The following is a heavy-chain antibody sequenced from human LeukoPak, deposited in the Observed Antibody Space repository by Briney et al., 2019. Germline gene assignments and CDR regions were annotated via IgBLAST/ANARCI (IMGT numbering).Heavy chain of an antibody. D-gene: IGHD2-8*02. J-gene: IGHJ4*02. CDR3: ARSWSRKAPFDY. CDR2: ISNSGGTI. Sequence: GGSLRLSCAASGFTFSSFEMNWVRQAPGKGLEWISYISNSGGTIYYPDSVKGRFTISRDDAKNSLYLQMNSLRAEDTAVYYCARSWSRKAPFDYWGRGTLVTVSS. CDR1: GFTFSSFE. V-gene: IGHV3-48*03.